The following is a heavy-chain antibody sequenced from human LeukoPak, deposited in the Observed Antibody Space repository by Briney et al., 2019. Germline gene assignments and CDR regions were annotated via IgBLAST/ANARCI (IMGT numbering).Heavy chain of an antibody. CDR1: GYTFTGYY. V-gene: IGHV1-2*02. D-gene: IGHD5-12*01. Sequence: ASVKASCKASGYTFTGYYMHWVRQAPGQGLEWMGWINPNSGGTNYAQKFQGRVTMTRDTSISTAYMELSRLRSDDTAVDYCARDPPDIVATIDDYWGQGTLVSVSS. CDR2: INPNSGGT. CDR3: ARDPPDIVATIDDY. J-gene: IGHJ4*02.